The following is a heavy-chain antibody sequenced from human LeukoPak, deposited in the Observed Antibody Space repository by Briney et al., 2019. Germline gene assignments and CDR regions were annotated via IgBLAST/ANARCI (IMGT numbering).Heavy chain of an antibody. Sequence: PGGSLRLSCAASGFNFHDYAMHWVRQTPGKGLEWVSSISWNSGRLGYADSVKGRFTISRDNAKNSLYLEMNSLRAEDTALYFCAKGIDSSSWYYFDYWGQGTLVTVSS. CDR3: AKGIDSSSWYYFDY. V-gene: IGHV3-9*01. CDR1: GFNFHDYA. CDR2: ISWNSGRL. D-gene: IGHD6-13*01. J-gene: IGHJ4*02.